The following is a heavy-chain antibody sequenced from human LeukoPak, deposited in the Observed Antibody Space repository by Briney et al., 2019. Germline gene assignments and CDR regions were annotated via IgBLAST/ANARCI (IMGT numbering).Heavy chain of an antibody. V-gene: IGHV4-59*07. CDR1: GGSISIDH. Sequence: SDTLSLTCTVSGGSISIDHWSWIRQPPGKGLEWIGYIYYSGSTNYNPSRKSRAAISIDTSKNQFSLKVSSVTAADTAVYYCARTFTSSWLDYWGQGTLVTVSS. J-gene: IGHJ4*02. D-gene: IGHD6-13*01. CDR3: ARTFTSSWLDY. CDR2: IYYSGST.